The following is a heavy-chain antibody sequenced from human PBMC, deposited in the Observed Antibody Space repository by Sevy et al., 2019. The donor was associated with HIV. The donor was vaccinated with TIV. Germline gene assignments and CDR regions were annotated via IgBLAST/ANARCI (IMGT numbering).Heavy chain of an antibody. CDR2: IIGSGVRT. V-gene: IGHV3-23*01. J-gene: IGHJ4*02. CDR3: AKDFHDYGDFYFDY. D-gene: IGHD4-17*01. Sequence: GGSLRLSCTASGFSFSSYAMSWVRQAPGKGLEWVSTIIGSGVRTYSADSVKGRFTISRDNSKNTPYLQMTSLRAEDTAVYYCAKDFHDYGDFYFDYWGRGTLVTVSS. CDR1: GFSFSSYA.